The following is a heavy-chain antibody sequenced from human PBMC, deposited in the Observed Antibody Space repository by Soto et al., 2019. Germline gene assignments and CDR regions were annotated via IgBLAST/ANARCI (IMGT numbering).Heavy chain of an antibody. CDR1: GFSISSGGYY. Sequence: SETLSLTCTVSGFSISSGGYYWIWIRQHPGKGLEWIGYIYYSGSTNCNPSLKSRVTISVDTSKNQFSLKLSSVTAADTAVYYCARRYGSAIDYWGQGTLVTVSS. CDR3: ARRYGSAIDY. J-gene: IGHJ4*02. CDR2: IYYSGST. D-gene: IGHD1-26*01. V-gene: IGHV4-61*08.